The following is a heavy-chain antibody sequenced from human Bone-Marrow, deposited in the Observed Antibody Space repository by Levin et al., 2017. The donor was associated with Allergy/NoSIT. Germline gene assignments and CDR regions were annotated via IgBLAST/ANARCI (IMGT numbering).Heavy chain of an antibody. J-gene: IGHJ6*02. V-gene: IGHV3-23*01. CDR1: GVTFSRYA. CDR3: AILTSWSYYNYGMDV. D-gene: IGHD2-2*01. Sequence: QAGGSLRLSCAASGVTFSRYAMSWVRQAPGKGLEWVSAISGSGGITYYADSVKGRFTISRDNPKSTLHLQMNSLRAEDTALYYCAILTSWSYYNYGMDVWGQGTTVTVSS. CDR2: ISGSGGIT.